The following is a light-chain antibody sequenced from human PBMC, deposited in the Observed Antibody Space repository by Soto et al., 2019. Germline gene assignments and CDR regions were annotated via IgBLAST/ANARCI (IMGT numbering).Light chain of an antibody. J-gene: IGLJ1*01. CDR3: LLSYGVARDV. Sequence: QAVVTQEHSLTVSPGGTVPLTFGSSTGAVTSGHYPYWFQQKPGQAPRTLIYDTSNKHSWTPARFSGSLLGGKAALTLSGAQSGDEAEYYCLLSYGVARDVVGTGTKVTV. V-gene: IGLV7-46*01. CDR1: TGAVTSGHY. CDR2: DTS.